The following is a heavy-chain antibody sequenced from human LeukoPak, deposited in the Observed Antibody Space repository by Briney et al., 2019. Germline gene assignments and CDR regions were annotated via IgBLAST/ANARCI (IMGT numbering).Heavy chain of an antibody. V-gene: IGHV4-59*11. D-gene: IGHD3-22*01. J-gene: IGHJ4*02. CDR1: GGSISSHY. Sequence: SETLSLTCTVSGGSISSHYWSWIRQPPGKGLEWIGYMHYSGGTNTNPSLRSRVTMSVDTSKSHFSLRLTSVNAADTAVYYWARDTYEYSSGYIDYCDSWGPGTLVTVSS. CDR2: MHYSGGT. CDR3: ARDTYEYSSGYIDYCDS.